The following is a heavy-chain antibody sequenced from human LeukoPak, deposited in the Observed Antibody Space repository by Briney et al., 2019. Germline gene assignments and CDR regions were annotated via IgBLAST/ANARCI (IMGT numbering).Heavy chain of an antibody. CDR3: ATDLSGRQDY. CDR1: GFTFSSYS. CDR2: IDEYGTTI. V-gene: IGHV3-74*01. J-gene: IGHJ4*02. D-gene: IGHD5-12*01. Sequence: GGSLRLSCAASGFTFSSYSMNWVRQAPGKGLVWVSRIDEYGTTINYADSVKGRFTISRNNAGDTLFLQMNSLRAEDTGVYYCATDLSGRQDYWGQGTLVTVSS.